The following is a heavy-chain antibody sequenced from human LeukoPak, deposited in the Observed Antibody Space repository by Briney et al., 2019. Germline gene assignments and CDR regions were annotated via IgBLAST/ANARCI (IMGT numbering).Heavy chain of an antibody. CDR1: GLTFSTYW. CDR2: ISQNGREK. J-gene: IGHJ4*02. CDR3: ARSLGDD. V-gene: IGHV3-7*01. D-gene: IGHD3-16*01. Sequence: GGSLRLSCEVSGLTFSTYWMTWVRQAPGKGLEWVASISQNGREKYYVDSVKGRFTISRDNAKDSLYLQMKSLRDEDTAVYYCARSLGDDWGQGTLVTVSS.